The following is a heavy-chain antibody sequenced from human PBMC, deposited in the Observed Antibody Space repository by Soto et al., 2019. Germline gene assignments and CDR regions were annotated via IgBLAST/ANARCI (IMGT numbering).Heavy chain of an antibody. CDR2: VGSA. D-gene: IGHD2-21*01. Sequence: SETLSLTCAFYGGSFSDYHWSWIRQPPGKGLEWIGEVGSANYNPSLKSRVTMSVDTSKNHFFLNLTSVTAADTAVYYCARRPKAIVVPNYWGHGTLVT. CDR3: ARRPKAIVVPNY. J-gene: IGHJ4*01. V-gene: IGHV4-34*01. CDR1: GGSFSDYH.